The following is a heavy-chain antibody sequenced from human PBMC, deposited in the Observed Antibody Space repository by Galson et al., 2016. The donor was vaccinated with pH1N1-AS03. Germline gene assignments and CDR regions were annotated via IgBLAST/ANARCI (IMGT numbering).Heavy chain of an antibody. V-gene: IGHV4-59*01. J-gene: IGHJ3*02. CDR1: GGSIRNYY. CDR2: IYYSGSS. Sequence: LSLTCTVSGGSIRNYYWSWIRQPPGKGLEWIGYIYYSGSSSYNPSLKSRVIMSVDTSKNQLSLQLRSVGAAATAVYYCARVTGDDVLGALNIWGQGTMVTVSS. D-gene: IGHD1-14*01. CDR3: ARVTGDDVLGALNI.